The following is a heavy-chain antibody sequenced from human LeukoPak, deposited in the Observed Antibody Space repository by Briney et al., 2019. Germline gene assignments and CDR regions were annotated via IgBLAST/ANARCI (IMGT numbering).Heavy chain of an antibody. J-gene: IGHJ6*02. CDR1: GFIFSSYS. Sequence: GGSLRLSCVASGFIFSSYSMNWVRQAPGEGLDWISYHSFSDTPIVYADSVKGRFTISRDNAKNSLYLQMNSLRAEDTAVYYCAKGAGSTWMDVWGQGTTVIVS. D-gene: IGHD1-26*01. CDR2: HSFSDTPI. CDR3: AKGAGSTWMDV. V-gene: IGHV3-48*01.